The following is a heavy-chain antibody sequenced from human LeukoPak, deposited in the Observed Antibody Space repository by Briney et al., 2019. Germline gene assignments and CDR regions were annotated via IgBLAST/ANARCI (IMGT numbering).Heavy chain of an antibody. J-gene: IGHJ4*02. CDR2: ISGGGGDT. CDR1: GFTFGSYA. D-gene: IGHD3/OR15-3a*01. V-gene: IGHV3-23*01. CDR3: AKRRTGYDPFDY. Sequence: GGSLRLCCVVSGFTFGSYARSWVRQAPGKGLEWVSTISGGGGDTYYADSVKGRFTISRDNSKNTLYLQMNSLRGEDTAVYYCAKRRTGYDPFDYWGQGTLVTVSS.